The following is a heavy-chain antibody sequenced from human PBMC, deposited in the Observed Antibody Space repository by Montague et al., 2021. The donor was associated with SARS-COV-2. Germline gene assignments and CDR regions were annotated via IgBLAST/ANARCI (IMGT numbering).Heavy chain of an antibody. D-gene: IGHD3-9*01. CDR1: GGSISSGGYY. V-gene: IGHV4-31*03. CDR2: IYYSGST. CDR3: AREGGLRYFDWLLRSDYFYYGMDV. Sequence: TLSLTCTVSGGSISSGGYYWSWIRQHPGKGLEWIGYIYYSGSTYYKPSLKSRVTISVDTSKNQFSLKLSSVTAADTAVYYCAREGGLRYFDWLLRSDYFYYGMDVWGRGTTVTVSS. J-gene: IGHJ6*02.